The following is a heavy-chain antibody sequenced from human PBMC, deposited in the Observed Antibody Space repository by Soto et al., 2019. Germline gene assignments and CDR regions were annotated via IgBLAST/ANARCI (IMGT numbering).Heavy chain of an antibody. CDR1: GYTFTSYG. CDR3: ARGVSGWYRPFDY. CDR2: ISAYNGNT. Sequence: ASVKVSCQPSGYTFTSYGIRLLLQAPGQGLEWMGWISAYNGNTNYAQKLQGRVTMTTDTSTSTAYMELRSLRSDDTAVYYCARGVSGWYRPFDYWGQGTLVTVSS. J-gene: IGHJ4*02. D-gene: IGHD6-19*01. V-gene: IGHV1-18*01.